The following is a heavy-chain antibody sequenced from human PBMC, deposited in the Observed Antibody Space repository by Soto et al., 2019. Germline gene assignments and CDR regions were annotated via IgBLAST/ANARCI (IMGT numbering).Heavy chain of an antibody. V-gene: IGHV1-69*12. Sequence: QVQQVQSGAEVKKPGSSVKVSCKASGGTFSSSAISWVRQAPGQGLEWMGGIIPIFGTAEYAQKFQGRVTITADESTSTDFMEVSSLRSEDTAVYYCASNGESYYYYGMDVWGQGTTVTVSS. CDR3: ASNGESYYYYGMDV. J-gene: IGHJ6*02. CDR2: IIPIFGTA. D-gene: IGHD2-8*01. CDR1: GGTFSSSA.